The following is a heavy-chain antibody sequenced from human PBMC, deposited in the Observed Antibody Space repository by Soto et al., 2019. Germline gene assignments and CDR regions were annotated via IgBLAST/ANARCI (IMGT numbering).Heavy chain of an antibody. CDR1: GYSIRSGYF. D-gene: IGHD6-6*01. CDR3: ARAMYSTSAQLYYGMDV. V-gene: IGHV4-38-2*01. CDR2: MYHSGIT. J-gene: IGHJ6*02. Sequence: PSETLSLTCAVSGYSIRSGYFWGWIRPPPGKGLEWSGSMYHSGITYYNLSLKSRVTISVDTSKNQLSLQLSSTTAADTAVYYCARAMYSTSAQLYYGMDVWGQGTTVTVSS.